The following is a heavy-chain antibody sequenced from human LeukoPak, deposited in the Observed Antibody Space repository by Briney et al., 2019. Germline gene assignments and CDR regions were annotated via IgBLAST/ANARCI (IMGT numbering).Heavy chain of an antibody. J-gene: IGHJ4*02. Sequence: GESLKISCKGSGYSFTSYWIGWVRQRPGKGLEWMGIIYTGDSDTRYSPSFQGQVTISADKSISTAYVQWNSLEASDTAMYYCARRSQSGIYVEYWGQGTLVTVSS. V-gene: IGHV5-51*01. CDR1: GYSFTSYW. D-gene: IGHD1-26*01. CDR2: IYTGDSDT. CDR3: ARRSQSGIYVEY.